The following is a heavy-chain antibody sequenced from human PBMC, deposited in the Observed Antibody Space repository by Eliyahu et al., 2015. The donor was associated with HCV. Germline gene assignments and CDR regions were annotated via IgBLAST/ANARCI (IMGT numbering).Heavy chain of an antibody. V-gene: IGHV4-34*01. Sequence: QVQLQQXGAGLLKPSETLSLTCAVYGXSFSGYYWSWIRPPPGKGLEWIGEINHSGSTNYNPSLKSRVTISVDTSKNQFSLKLSSVTAADTAVYYCARGRVVGARRGGGFDPWGQGTLVTVSS. CDR1: GXSFSGYY. CDR2: INHSGST. J-gene: IGHJ5*02. D-gene: IGHD1-26*01. CDR3: ARGRVVGARRGGGFDP.